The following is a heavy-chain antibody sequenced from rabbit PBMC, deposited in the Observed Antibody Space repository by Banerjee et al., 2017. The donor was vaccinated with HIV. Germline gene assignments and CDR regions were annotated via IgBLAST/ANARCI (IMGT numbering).Heavy chain of an antibody. CDR1: GIDFSGYYY. D-gene: IGHD4-1*01. V-gene: IGHV1S43*01. CDR2: IYPDDDST. Sequence: QEQLEECGGDLVKPGASLTLTCTASGIDFSGYYYMCLVRQAPGKGLEWIACIYPDDDSTDYERWVDGRFTTSLDNAQNTVYLQLNSLTAADTATYFCARDLAGVVGWDFGLWGQGTLVTVS. CDR3: ARDLAGVVGWDFGL. J-gene: IGHJ6*01.